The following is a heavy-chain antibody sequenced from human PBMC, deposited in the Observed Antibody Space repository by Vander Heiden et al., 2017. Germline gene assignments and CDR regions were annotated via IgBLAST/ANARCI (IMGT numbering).Heavy chain of an antibody. V-gene: IGHV3-23*01. Sequence: DVLLLDSGGGLVQPGGSLRLSCVASGFTFSSYDMSWVRQAPGKGLEWFSGISGSGGSTNYADSVKGRFTISRDNSKNTLYLQMNSLRAEDTAVYYCAKIGGVGYCSGGSCYSDFDSWGQGALVTVSS. D-gene: IGHD2-15*01. CDR2: ISGSGGST. CDR3: AKIGGVGYCSGGSCYSDFDS. CDR1: GFTFSSYD. J-gene: IGHJ4*02.